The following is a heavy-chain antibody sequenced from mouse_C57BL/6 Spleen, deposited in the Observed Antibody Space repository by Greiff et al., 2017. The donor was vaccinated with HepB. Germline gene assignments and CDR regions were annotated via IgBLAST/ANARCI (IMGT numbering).Heavy chain of an antibody. Sequence: EVQLQQSGPGLVKPSQSLSLTCSVTGYSITSGYYWNWIRQFPGNKLEWMGYISYDGSNNYNPSLKNRTSITRYTSENPFFLKLNSVTTEDTATYYCARDLDGRGYFDVWGTGTTVTVSS. V-gene: IGHV3-6*01. CDR2: ISYDGSN. J-gene: IGHJ1*03. CDR1: GYSITSGYY. D-gene: IGHD2-3*01. CDR3: ARDLDGRGYFDV.